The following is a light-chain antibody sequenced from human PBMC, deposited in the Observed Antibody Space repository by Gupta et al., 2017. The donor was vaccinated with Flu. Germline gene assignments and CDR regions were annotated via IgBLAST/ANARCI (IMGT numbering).Light chain of an antibody. J-gene: IGKJ4*01. Sequence: DIVMTQSPDSLAVSLGERATINCKSSQSVLYSSNNKNYLAWYQQKPGQPPKLLIYCASTRDSGVPDRFSGSGSGTEFTLTISSLQAEDVAVYYCQQYYRWPLTLGGGTKVEIK. CDR2: CAS. CDR3: QQYYRWPLT. CDR1: QSVLYSSNNKNY. V-gene: IGKV4-1*01.